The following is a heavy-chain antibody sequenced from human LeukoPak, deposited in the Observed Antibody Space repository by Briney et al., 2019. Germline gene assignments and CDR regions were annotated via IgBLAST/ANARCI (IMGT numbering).Heavy chain of an antibody. D-gene: IGHD3-10*01. CDR1: GFTFSPHY. J-gene: IGHJ4*02. V-gene: IGHV3-72*01. CDR3: GDLGSAGTDH. Sequence: GGSPRLSCAASGFTFSPHYMDWVRQSPGQGLEWVGLIRNKADGYTTIYAASVKGRFTISRDDAKNSVYLQMDSLETEDTAVYYCGDLGSAGTDHWGQGTLVTVSS. CDR2: IRNKADGYTT.